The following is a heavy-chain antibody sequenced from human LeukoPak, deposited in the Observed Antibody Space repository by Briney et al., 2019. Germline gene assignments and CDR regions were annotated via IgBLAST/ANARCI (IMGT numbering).Heavy chain of an antibody. CDR1: GYSFTRYW. D-gene: IGHD3-22*01. V-gene: IGHV5-51*01. Sequence: GESLKISCKGSGYSFTRYWIGWVRQMPGKGLEWMGIIYPGDSDTRYSPSFQGQVTISADKSISTAYLQWSSLKASDTAMYYCARPRRRDYYDSSGAFDYWGQGTLVTVSS. CDR3: ARPRRRDYYDSSGAFDY. CDR2: IYPGDSDT. J-gene: IGHJ4*02.